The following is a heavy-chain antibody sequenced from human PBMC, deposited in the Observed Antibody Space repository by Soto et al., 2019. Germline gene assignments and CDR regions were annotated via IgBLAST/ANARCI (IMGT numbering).Heavy chain of an antibody. CDR2: IYPGDSDT. V-gene: IGHV5-51*03. D-gene: IGHD3-10*01. J-gene: IGHJ6*02. CDR1: GYSFTIYW. CDR3: ARAMVRGKNYYGVDV. Sequence: EVQLVQSGAEVKKPGESLKISCKGSGYSFTIYWIGWVRQMPGKGLEWMGIIYPGDSDTRYSPSFQGQVTISVDKSISPAYLQWSSLKASDTAVYYCARAMVRGKNYYGVDVWGQGTTVTVSS.